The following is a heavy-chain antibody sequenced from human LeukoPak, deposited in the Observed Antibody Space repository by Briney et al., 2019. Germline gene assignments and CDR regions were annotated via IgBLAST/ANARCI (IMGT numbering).Heavy chain of an antibody. Sequence: GGSLRLSCAASGFTFSNYGISSARQAPGGGLEWVSAISGSSSSTYYADSVKGRFTISRDNSNNTLYLQINSLRAEDTAVYYCAKGAGFMVRGVISDYWGQGTLVTVSS. CDR3: AKGAGFMVRGVISDY. CDR1: GFTFSNYG. J-gene: IGHJ4*02. V-gene: IGHV3-23*01. D-gene: IGHD3-10*01. CDR2: ISGSSSST.